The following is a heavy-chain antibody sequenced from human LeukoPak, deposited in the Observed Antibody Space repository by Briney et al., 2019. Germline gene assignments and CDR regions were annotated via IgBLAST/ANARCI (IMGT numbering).Heavy chain of an antibody. D-gene: IGHD3-22*01. CDR2: IDWDDDK. Sequence: SGPALVKPTQTLTLTCTFSGFSLNTRGMCVSWIRQPPGKALEWLARIDWDDDKYYTTSLKTRLTISKDTSKNQVVLTMTNVDPVDTATYYCARGDSSGYLMGPSLFDFWGQGTLVTVSS. J-gene: IGHJ4*02. CDR1: GFSLNTRGMC. CDR3: ARGDSSGYLMGPSLFDF. V-gene: IGHV2-70*11.